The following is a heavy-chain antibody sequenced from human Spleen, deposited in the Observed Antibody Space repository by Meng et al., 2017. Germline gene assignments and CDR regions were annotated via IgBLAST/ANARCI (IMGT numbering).Heavy chain of an antibody. CDR1: GGPISSSNW. D-gene: IGHD3-10*01. CDR2: IYHSGTT. V-gene: IGHV4-4*02. CDR3: ARSGGRPELKNDF. Sequence: LPESGPGLVKPSDTLSLTCAVSGGPISSSNWWSWVRQPPGKGLEWIGEIYHSGTTNYSPSLKSRVTISVDKSKNQFSLKVNSVTAADTAVYYCARSGGRPELKNDFWGLGILVTGSS. J-gene: IGHJ4*02.